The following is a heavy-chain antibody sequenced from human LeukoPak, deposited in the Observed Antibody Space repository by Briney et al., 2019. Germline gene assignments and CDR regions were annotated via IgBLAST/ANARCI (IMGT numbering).Heavy chain of an antibody. V-gene: IGHV1-24*01. CDR3: ARWEGGYSYGRSDAFDI. CDR2: FDPEDGET. CDR1: GYTLTELS. D-gene: IGHD5-18*01. J-gene: IGHJ3*02. Sequence: ASVKVSCKVSGYTLTELSMHWVRQAPGKGLEWMGGFDPEDGETIYAQKFQGRVTMTEDTSTDTAYMELSSLRSEDTAVYYCARWEGGYSYGRSDAFDIWGQGTMVTVSS.